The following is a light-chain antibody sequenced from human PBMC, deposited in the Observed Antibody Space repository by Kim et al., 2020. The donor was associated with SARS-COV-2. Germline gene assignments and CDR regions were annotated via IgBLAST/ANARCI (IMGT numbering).Light chain of an antibody. Sequence: ASAGDRVTITCRASQDINSYLAWYQQRPGKAPKLLIYAASTLRSGVPSRFSGSGSGTDFTLTISSLQPEDFATYYCQELHNSPLTFGGGTKVDIK. CDR2: AAS. V-gene: IGKV1-9*01. J-gene: IGKJ4*01. CDR3: QELHNSPLT. CDR1: QDINSY.